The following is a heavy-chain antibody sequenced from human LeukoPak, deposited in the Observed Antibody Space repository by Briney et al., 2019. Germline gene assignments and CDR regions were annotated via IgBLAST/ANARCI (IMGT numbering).Heavy chain of an antibody. CDR3: ARGRIGVLSSGLSDY. D-gene: IGHD6-19*01. V-gene: IGHV3-30-3*01. CDR2: ISYDGSNK. Sequence: GGSLRLSCAASGFTFSSYAMHWVRQAPGKGLEWVAVISYDGSNKNYADSVKGRFTISRDNSKNTLYLQMNRLRAEDTAVYYCARGRIGVLSSGLSDYWGQGTLVTVSS. J-gene: IGHJ4*02. CDR1: GFTFSSYA.